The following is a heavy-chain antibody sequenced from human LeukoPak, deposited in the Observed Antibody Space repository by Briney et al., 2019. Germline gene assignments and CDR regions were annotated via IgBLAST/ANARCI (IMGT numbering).Heavy chain of an antibody. CDR3: ARDGAILDAFDI. CDR1: GGSISSSNW. Sequence: PSGTLSLTCAVSGGSISSSNWWSWVRQPPGKGLEWIGEIYHSGSTNYNPSLKSRVTISVDTSKNQFSLKLSSVTAADTAVYYCARDGAILDAFDIWGQGTMVTVSS. V-gene: IGHV4-4*02. CDR2: IYHSGST. D-gene: IGHD2-15*01. J-gene: IGHJ3*02.